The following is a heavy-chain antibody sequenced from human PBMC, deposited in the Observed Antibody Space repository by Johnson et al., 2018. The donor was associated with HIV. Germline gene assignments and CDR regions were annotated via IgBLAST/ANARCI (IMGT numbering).Heavy chain of an antibody. CDR2: ISFDGSNK. J-gene: IGHJ3*02. CDR1: GFTFSSYA. Sequence: QVQLVESGGGVVQPGRSLRLSCAASGFTFSSYAMHWVRQAPGKGLEWMAVISFDGSNKYYADSVKGRFTISRDNSTNTLYLQMNSLRAEDTAVYYCASGYFDWLLISAVAFDIWGQGTMVTVSS. CDR3: ASGYFDWLLISAVAFDI. V-gene: IGHV3-30-3*01. D-gene: IGHD3-9*01.